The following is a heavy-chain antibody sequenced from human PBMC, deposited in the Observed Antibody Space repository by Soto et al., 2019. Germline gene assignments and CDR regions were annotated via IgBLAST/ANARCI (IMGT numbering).Heavy chain of an antibody. V-gene: IGHV4-31*03. CDR3: ARRDRSGFSYWLDT. CDR1: GGSISDGYY. CDR2: ISASGST. Sequence: SETLSLTCTVSGGSISDGYYWTWIRQHPGKGLEWIGSISASGSTSYNPSPKSRLTVSVDKSKNQFSLNLRSVTAADTAVYYCARRDRSGFSYWLDTWGQGTLVTVSS. D-gene: IGHD3-22*01. J-gene: IGHJ5*02.